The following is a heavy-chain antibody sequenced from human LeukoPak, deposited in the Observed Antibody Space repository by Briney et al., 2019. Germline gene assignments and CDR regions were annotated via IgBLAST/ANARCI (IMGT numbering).Heavy chain of an antibody. D-gene: IGHD6-13*01. V-gene: IGHV4-34*01. CDR1: GGSFSGYY. CDR2: INHSGST. Sequence: SETLSLTCAVYGGSFSGYYWSWIRQPPGKGLEWIGEINHSGSTNYNPSLKSRVTISVDTSKNQFSLKLSSVTAADTAVYYCKDSSSWYIYYYYYMAVWGKGTTVTVSS. CDR3: KDSSSWYIYYYYYMAV. J-gene: IGHJ6*03.